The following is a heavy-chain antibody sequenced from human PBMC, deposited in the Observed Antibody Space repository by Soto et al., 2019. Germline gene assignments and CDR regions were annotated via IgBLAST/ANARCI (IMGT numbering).Heavy chain of an antibody. CDR2: ISSSGSTI. CDR3: ARGLAAAGIMTPFDP. D-gene: IGHD6-13*01. V-gene: IGHV3-48*03. CDR1: VFTFSSYE. Sequence: PGGSLRLSCAASVFTFSSYEMNWVRQAPGKGLEWVSYISSSGSTIYYADSVKGRFTISRDNAKNSLYLQMNSLRAEDTAVYYCARGLAAAGIMTPFDPWGQGTLVTVSS. J-gene: IGHJ5*02.